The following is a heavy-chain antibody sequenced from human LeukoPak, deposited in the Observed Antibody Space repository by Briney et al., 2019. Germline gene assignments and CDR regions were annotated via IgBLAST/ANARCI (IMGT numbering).Heavy chain of an antibody. CDR3: VSSSAGRHPPYF. CDR2: IRPDGGDP. V-gene: IGHV3-7*01. J-gene: IGHJ4*02. CDR1: GFSYSSSW. D-gene: IGHD3-9*01. Sequence: GGSLRLSCTVRGFSYSSSWMSWVRQAPGKGLEWVAKIRPDGGDPVYADSVEGRFTISRDNAKNSLYLHMNRLRVEDTAVYFCVSSSAGRHPPYFWGQGTLLTVSS.